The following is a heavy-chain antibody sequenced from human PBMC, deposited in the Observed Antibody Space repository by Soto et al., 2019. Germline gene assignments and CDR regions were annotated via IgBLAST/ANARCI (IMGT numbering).Heavy chain of an antibody. D-gene: IGHD6-13*01. Sequence: QAQLVQSGAEVKKPGASVRVSCKASGYIFSTFGITWVRQAPGQGLEWVGWISGYNGNTDDGRKLQGRVNMTIDAPTSTAYMDLRSLRSDDTAVYYCARAEAYSSSWYAMDVWGQGTTVTVSS. J-gene: IGHJ6*02. V-gene: IGHV1-18*01. CDR1: GYIFSTFG. CDR3: ARAEAYSSSWYAMDV. CDR2: ISGYNGNT.